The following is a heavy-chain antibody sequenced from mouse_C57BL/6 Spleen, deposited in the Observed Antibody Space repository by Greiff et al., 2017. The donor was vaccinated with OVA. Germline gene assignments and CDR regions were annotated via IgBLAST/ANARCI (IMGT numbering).Heavy chain of an antibody. V-gene: IGHV5-4*01. J-gene: IGHJ1*03. D-gene: IGHD1-1*01. CDR3: ARDTTVVARYFDV. CDR1: GFTFSSYA. Sequence: EVQLVESGGGLVKPGGSLKLSCAASGFTFSSYAMSWVRQTPEKRLEWVATISDGGSYTYYPDNVKGRFTISRDNAKNNLSLQMSHLRSEDTAMYYGARDTTVVARYFDVWGTGTTVTVSS. CDR2: ISDGGSYT.